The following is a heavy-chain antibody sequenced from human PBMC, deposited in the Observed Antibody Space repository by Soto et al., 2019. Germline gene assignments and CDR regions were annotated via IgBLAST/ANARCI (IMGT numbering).Heavy chain of an antibody. J-gene: IGHJ5*02. V-gene: IGHV4-59*08. D-gene: IGHD6-19*01. CDR2: IYYSGST. CDR3: ARQAGWFDP. Sequence: SETLSLTCTVSGGSISSYYWSWIRQPPGKGLEWIGYIYYSGSTNYNPSLKSRVTISVDTTKNQFSLKLSSVTAADTAVYYCARQAGWFDPWGQGTLVTVSS. CDR1: GGSISSYY.